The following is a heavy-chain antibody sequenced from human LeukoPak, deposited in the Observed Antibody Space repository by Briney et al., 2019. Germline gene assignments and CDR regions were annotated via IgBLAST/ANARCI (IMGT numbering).Heavy chain of an antibody. CDR2: IIPIFGTA. CDR1: GGTFSSYA. V-gene: IGHV1-69*01. J-gene: IGHJ3*02. Sequence: SVKISCKASGGTFSSYAISWVRQAPGQGLEWMGGIIPIFGTANYAQKFQGRVTITADESTSTAYMELSSLRSEDTAVYYCARVLADAFDIWGQGTMVTVSS. D-gene: IGHD3-3*01. CDR3: ARVLADAFDI.